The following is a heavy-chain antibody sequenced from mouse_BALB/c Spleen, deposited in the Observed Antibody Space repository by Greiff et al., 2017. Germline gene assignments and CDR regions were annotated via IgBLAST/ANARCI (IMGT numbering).Heavy chain of an antibody. CDR2: INPSTGYT. D-gene: IGHD4-1*01. CDR3: AILGFYDAMDY. CDR1: GYTFTSYW. J-gene: IGHJ4*01. V-gene: IGHV1-7*01. Sequence: QVQLQQSGAELAKPGASVKMSCKASGYTFTSYWMHWVKQRPGQGLEWIGYINPSTGYTEYNQKFKDKATLTADKSSSTAYMQLSSLTSEDSAVYYCAILGFYDAMDYWGQGTSVTVSS.